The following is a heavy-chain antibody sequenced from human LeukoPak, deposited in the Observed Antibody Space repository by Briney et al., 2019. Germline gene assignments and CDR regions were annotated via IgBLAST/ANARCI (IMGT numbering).Heavy chain of an antibody. Sequence: GESLKISCKGSGYSFTSYWIGWVRQMPGKGLEWMGIIYPGDSDTRYSPSFQGQVTISADKSISTAYLQWSSLKASDTAMCYCAGAYYDSSGYYWGFDYWGQGTLVTVSS. D-gene: IGHD3-22*01. J-gene: IGHJ4*02. CDR3: AGAYYDSSGYYWGFDY. CDR2: IYPGDSDT. V-gene: IGHV5-51*01. CDR1: GYSFTSYW.